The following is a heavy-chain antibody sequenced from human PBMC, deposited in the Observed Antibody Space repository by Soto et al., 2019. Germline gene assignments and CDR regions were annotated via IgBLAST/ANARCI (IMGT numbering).Heavy chain of an antibody. CDR2: ISTSNSYT. Sequence: QVQLVESGGGLVKPGESLRLSYAASGFTFSDHYMSWIRQAPGKGLEWVSYISTSNSYTNYADSVKGRFTVSRDNAKNSLFLQMNSLRAEDTAVYYCARGHYGLDVWGQGTMVTVSS. J-gene: IGHJ6*02. V-gene: IGHV3-11*05. CDR3: ARGHYGLDV. CDR1: GFTFSDHY.